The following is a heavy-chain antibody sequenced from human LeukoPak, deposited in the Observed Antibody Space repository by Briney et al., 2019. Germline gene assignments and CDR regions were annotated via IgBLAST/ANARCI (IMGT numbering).Heavy chain of an antibody. CDR1: GLTFSSHG. CDR2: ISYDGSNK. D-gene: IGHD3-10*01. V-gene: IGHV3-30*18. CDR3: GNLDPRITLVRGVIITWSWVRRNGLDV. Sequence: GGTLRLSCAASGLTFSSHGMHWVRHRPGKGLEWVAVISYDGSNKYYADSVKGRFTISRDNSKSTLYLQMNSLRAEDTAIYYCGNLDPRITLVRGVIITWSWVRRNGLDVWGQGTTVTVSS. J-gene: IGHJ6*02.